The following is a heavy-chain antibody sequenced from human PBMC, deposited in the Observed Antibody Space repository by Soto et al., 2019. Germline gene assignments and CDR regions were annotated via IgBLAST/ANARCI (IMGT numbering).Heavy chain of an antibody. D-gene: IGHD1-7*01. CDR3: AKYNWNYVGPCDY. CDR2: ISGSGGST. V-gene: IGHV3-23*01. CDR1: GFTFSSYA. Sequence: GGSLRLSCAASGFTFSSYAMSWVRQAPGKGLEWVSAISGSGGSTYYADAVKGRFTISRDNSKNTLYLQMNSLRAEDTAVYYCAKYNWNYVGPCDYWGQGTLVTVSS. J-gene: IGHJ4*02.